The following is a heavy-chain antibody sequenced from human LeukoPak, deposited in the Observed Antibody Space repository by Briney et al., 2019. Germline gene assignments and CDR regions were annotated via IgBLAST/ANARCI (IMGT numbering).Heavy chain of an antibody. J-gene: IGHJ5*02. CDR1: GYTFTSYG. CDR2: ISAYNGNT. Sequence: GASVKVSCKASGYTFTSYGISWVRQAPGQGLEWMGWISAYNGNTNYAQKLQGRVTMTTDTSTGTAYMELRSLRSDDTAVYYCAREGLLTYYYDSSGPYSTVNWFDPWGQGTLVTVSS. D-gene: IGHD3-22*01. V-gene: IGHV1-18*01. CDR3: AREGLLTYYYDSSGPYSTVNWFDP.